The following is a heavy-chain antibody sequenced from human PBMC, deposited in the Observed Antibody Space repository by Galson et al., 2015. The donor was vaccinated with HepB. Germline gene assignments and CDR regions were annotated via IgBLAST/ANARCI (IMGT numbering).Heavy chain of an antibody. Sequence: SVKVSCKASGYTFSTYGISWVRQAPGQGLEWMGWISACNINKNYAQRPQDRVTMTADTSTSTAYMELRSLRSDDTAVYYCARDPYNSGWYGAHDAFDLWGQGTMVTVSS. CDR1: GYTFSTYG. CDR2: ISACNINK. J-gene: IGHJ3*01. CDR3: ARDPYNSGWYGAHDAFDL. V-gene: IGHV1-18*01. D-gene: IGHD6-19*01.